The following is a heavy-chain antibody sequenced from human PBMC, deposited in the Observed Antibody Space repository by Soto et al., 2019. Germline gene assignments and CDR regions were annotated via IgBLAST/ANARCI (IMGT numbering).Heavy chain of an antibody. Sequence: GESLKISCKASGYIFIDYWIGWVRQVPGKGLEWMGIVYPRDSDTRYSPSFQGQVTISADRSTGTAFLQWRSLKASDTALYYCARPPLPGYSIHFNSWGQGTLVTVSS. J-gene: IGHJ4*02. CDR1: GYIFIDYW. V-gene: IGHV5-51*01. D-gene: IGHD2-15*01. CDR3: ARPPLPGYSIHFNS. CDR2: VYPRDSDT.